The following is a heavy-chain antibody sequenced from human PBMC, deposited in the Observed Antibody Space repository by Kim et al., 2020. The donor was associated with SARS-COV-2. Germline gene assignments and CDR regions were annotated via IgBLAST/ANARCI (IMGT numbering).Heavy chain of an antibody. CDR2: IMTIFGTA. Sequence: SVKVSCKASGGTFSSYAISWVRQAPGQGLEWMGGIMTIFGTANYAQKFQGRVTITADESTSTAYMELSSLRSEDTAVYYCARARSLDYGEPYWYFDLWGRGTLVTVSS. CDR3: ARARSLDYGEPYWYFDL. V-gene: IGHV1-69*13. D-gene: IGHD4-17*01. J-gene: IGHJ2*01. CDR1: GGTFSSYA.